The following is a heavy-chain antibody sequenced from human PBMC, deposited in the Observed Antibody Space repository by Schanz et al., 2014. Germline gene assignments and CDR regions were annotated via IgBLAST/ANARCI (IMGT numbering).Heavy chain of an antibody. CDR2: INPSGGST. CDR1: GYSLNELS. J-gene: IGHJ4*02. V-gene: IGHV1-46*02. Sequence: QLMQSGSEVRKPGASVKVSCKVSGYSLNELSMHWVRQAPGRGLEWMGIINPSGGSTSYAQKFQGRVTMTRNTSITTAYLELSSLRSGDTAVYYCTKGRTFGRWGQGTLVTVSS. CDR3: TKGRTFGR. D-gene: IGHD3-16*01.